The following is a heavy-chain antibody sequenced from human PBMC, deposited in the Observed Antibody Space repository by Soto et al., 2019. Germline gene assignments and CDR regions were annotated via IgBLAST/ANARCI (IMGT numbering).Heavy chain of an antibody. CDR1: GLTLSTSS. V-gene: IGHV3-48*01. D-gene: IGHD6-19*01. CDR2: IRRHTSVP. CDR3: AKEKTALYSSGWNYQFFYDMDV. Sequence: EVQLVESGGMLVQPGGSLRLSCAASGLTLSTSSMNWVREAAGKGLEWISYIRRHTSVPAYADSVKGRFTISSDSAKNSLYLQMTGLRAEDAALYYCAKEKTALYSSGWNYQFFYDMDVWGKGTTVTVSS. J-gene: IGHJ6*03.